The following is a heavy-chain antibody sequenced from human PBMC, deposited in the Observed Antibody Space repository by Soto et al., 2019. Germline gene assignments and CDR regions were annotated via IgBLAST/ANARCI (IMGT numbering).Heavy chain of an antibody. CDR2: IIPIFGTA. CDR3: ASGSIAAAGKDHYYYYYGMDV. D-gene: IGHD6-13*01. CDR1: GGTFSSYA. Sequence: SVKVSCKASGGTFSSYAISWVRQAPGQGLEWMGGIIPIFGTANYAQKFQGRVTITADESTSTAYMELSSLRSEDTAVYYCASGSIAAAGKDHYYYYYGMDVRRQGTTVTVSS. V-gene: IGHV1-69*13. J-gene: IGHJ6*02.